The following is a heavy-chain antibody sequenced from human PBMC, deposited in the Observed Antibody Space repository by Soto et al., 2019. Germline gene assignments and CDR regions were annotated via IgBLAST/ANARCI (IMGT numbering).Heavy chain of an antibody. CDR3: GRDTRGSGSRFDY. Sequence: QVQLVQSGAEVKKPGASVKVSCKASGYTFTDYYMHWVRQAPGQGLEWMGIIDASGGSTTYAQEFQCRFXMTRDTSTSTVYIELSRLRSEDTAVYYCGRDTRGSGSRFDYWGQGTLVTVSS. CDR1: GYTFTDYY. D-gene: IGHD3-10*01. J-gene: IGHJ4*02. CDR2: IDASGGST. V-gene: IGHV1-46*03.